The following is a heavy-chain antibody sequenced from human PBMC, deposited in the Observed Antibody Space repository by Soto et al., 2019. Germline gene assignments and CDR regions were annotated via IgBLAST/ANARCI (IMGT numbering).Heavy chain of an antibody. V-gene: IGHV4-4*07. CDR1: GVSITPYF. CDR3: ARHFDVDPSLDQYYFDL. D-gene: IGHD3-9*01. Sequence: QVQLQESGPGLVKPSETLSLTCTVSGVSITPYFWSWIRQPAGKAPEWVGHIYASGRTTSNPSLKSRVPMFVSQTQVSLRLTSVTAADTAVYYCARHFDVDPSLDQYYFDLWGRGALVTVSS. CDR2: IYASGRT. J-gene: IGHJ2*01.